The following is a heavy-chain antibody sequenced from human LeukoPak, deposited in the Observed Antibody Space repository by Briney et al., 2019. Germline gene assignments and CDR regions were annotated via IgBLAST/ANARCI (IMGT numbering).Heavy chain of an antibody. V-gene: IGHV3-21*04. J-gene: IGHJ3*02. Sequence: GGSLRLSCVASGFIFGSYSMNWVRQAPGKGLEWVSSISSSSSYIYYADSVKGRFTISRDNAKNSLYLQMNSLRADDMALYYCAKDRAAGFDAFDIWGQGTMVTVSS. CDR1: GFIFGSYS. CDR3: AKDRAAGFDAFDI. D-gene: IGHD6-13*01. CDR2: ISSSSSYI.